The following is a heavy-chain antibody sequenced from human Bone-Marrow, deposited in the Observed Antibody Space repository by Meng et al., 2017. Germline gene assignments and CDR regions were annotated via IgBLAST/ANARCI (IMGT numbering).Heavy chain of an antibody. CDR2: INSDGSST. V-gene: IGHV3-74*01. D-gene: IGHD1-26*01. Sequence: GESPKISCAASGFTFSSYWMHWVRQAPGKGPVWVSRINSDGSSTSYADSVKGRFTISRDNAKNTLYLQMNSLRAEDTAVYYCARVESTYDSGSYLFLHIYGMDVWGQGTTVTVSS. J-gene: IGHJ6*02. CDR3: ARVESTYDSGSYLFLHIYGMDV. CDR1: GFTFSSYW.